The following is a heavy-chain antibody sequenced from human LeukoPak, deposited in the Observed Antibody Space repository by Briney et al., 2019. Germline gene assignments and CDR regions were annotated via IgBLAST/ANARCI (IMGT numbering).Heavy chain of an antibody. Sequence: PGGSLRLSCAASGFPFSSYAMSWARQAPGEGREGVSAIWGRGGRTYYADSVKGRFTISRDKSKNTLYMQMNSLRAEDTAVYYCAKDKSGCGWGQGTLPTVSS. D-gene: IGHD6-19*01. CDR3: AKDKSGCG. CDR2: IWGRGGRT. J-gene: IGHJ4*02. CDR1: GFPFSSYA. V-gene: IGHV3-23*01.